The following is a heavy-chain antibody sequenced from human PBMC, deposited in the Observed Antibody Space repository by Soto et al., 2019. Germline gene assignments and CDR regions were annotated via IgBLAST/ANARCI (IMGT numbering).Heavy chain of an antibody. D-gene: IGHD2-2*01. J-gene: IGHJ4*02. CDR2: IYYSGST. V-gene: IGHV4-30-4*01. CDR3: ARVVAARYYFDY. Sequence: SETLSLTCTVSGGSISSGDYYWSWIRQPPGKGLEWIGYIYYSGSTYYNPSLESRVTISVDTSKNQFSPKLSSVTAADTAVYYCARVVAARYYFDYWGQGTLVTVSS. CDR1: GGSISSGDYY.